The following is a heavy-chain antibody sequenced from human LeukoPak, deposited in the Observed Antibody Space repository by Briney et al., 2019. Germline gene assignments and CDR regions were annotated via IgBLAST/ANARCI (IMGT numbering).Heavy chain of an antibody. V-gene: IGHV1-18*01. J-gene: IGHJ5*02. CDR2: ISAYNGNT. Sequence: ASVKVSCMASVYTLTSYGISWVRQAPGQGREWMGWISAYNGNTKYAQKLQGRVTMTTDTSTSTAYMELRSLRSDDTAVYYCARVFEQQLVQKLYNWFDPWGQGTLVTVSS. CDR1: VYTLTSYG. CDR3: ARVFEQQLVQKLYNWFDP. D-gene: IGHD6-13*01.